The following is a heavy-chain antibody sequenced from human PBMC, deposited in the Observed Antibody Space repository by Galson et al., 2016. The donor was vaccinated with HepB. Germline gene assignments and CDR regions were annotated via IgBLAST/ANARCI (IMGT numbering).Heavy chain of an antibody. CDR1: GASISGSTYY. CDR3: ARPRLPHYYYGMDV. Sequence: SETLSLTCTVSGASISGSTYYWGWIRQPPGKGLEWIASSYVGGSTSSDTSLRSRLTISFDPSKNHFSLRLSSVTAADTAVYYCARPRLPHYYYGMDVWGQGTTVTVSS. J-gene: IGHJ6*02. CDR2: SYVGGST. V-gene: IGHV4-39*02.